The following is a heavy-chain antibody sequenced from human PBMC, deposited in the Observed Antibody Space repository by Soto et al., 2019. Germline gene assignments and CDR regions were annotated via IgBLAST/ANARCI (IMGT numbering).Heavy chain of an antibody. D-gene: IGHD1-26*01. CDR3: ARGGRGAFDL. Sequence: EVQLLESGGGLVQPGESLRLSCGASGFTFSYYWMHWVRQAPGMGLVWVSRIHSDGSSTTYADSVKGRLTISRDNTRNTRYLQMNSLRAEDTAVYYCARGGRGAFDLGGQGTVLTVSS. J-gene: IGHJ3*01. V-gene: IGHV3-74*01. CDR1: GFTFSYYW. CDR2: IHSDGSST.